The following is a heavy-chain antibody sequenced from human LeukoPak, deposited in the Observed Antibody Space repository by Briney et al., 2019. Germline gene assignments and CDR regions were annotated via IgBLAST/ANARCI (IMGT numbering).Heavy chain of an antibody. J-gene: IGHJ5*02. D-gene: IGHD6-13*01. CDR3: ARDRGRPAAGRLDWFDP. CDR1: GYTLTSYG. V-gene: IGHV1-18*01. Sequence: GASVKVSCKASGYTLTSYGISWVRQAPGQGLEWMGWISAYNGNTNYAQKLQGRVTMTTDTSTSTAYMELRSLRSDDTAVYYCARDRGRPAAGRLDWFDPWGQGTLVTVSS. CDR2: ISAYNGNT.